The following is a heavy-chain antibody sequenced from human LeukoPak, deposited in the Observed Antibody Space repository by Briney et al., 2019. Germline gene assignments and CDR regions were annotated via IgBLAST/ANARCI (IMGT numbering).Heavy chain of an antibody. Sequence: SVTLSLTCTVSGGSISSYYWSWIRQPPGKGLEWIGYIYYSGSTNYNPSLKSRVTISVDTSKNQFSLKLSSVTAADTAVYYCARALRGYTYSFYYWGQGTLVTVSS. V-gene: IGHV4-59*01. CDR1: GGSISSYY. CDR3: ARALRGYTYSFYY. CDR2: IYYSGST. D-gene: IGHD5-18*01. J-gene: IGHJ4*02.